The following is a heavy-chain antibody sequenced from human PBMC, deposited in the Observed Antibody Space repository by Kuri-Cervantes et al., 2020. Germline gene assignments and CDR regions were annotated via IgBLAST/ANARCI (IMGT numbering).Heavy chain of an antibody. J-gene: IGHJ6*02. CDR1: GFTFDDYA. D-gene: IGHD6-13*01. Sequence: SLKISCAASGFTFDDYAMHWVRQAPGKGLEWVSGISWNSGSIGYADSVKGRFTISRDNAKNSLYLQMNSLRAEDTAVYYCARDYSSSWYTPPIYYYYGMDVWGQGTTVTVSS. CDR3: ARDYSSSWYTPPIYYYYGMDV. V-gene: IGHV3-9*01. CDR2: ISWNSGSI.